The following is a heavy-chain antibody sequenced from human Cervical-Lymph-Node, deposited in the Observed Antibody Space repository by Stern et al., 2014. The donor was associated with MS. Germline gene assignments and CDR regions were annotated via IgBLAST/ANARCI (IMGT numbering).Heavy chain of an antibody. V-gene: IGHV1-18*01. D-gene: IGHD3-3*01. CDR3: ARDSLIRTFGVEEGMDV. J-gene: IGHJ6*02. CDR2: IRADNGDT. CDR1: GYFFTSYG. Sequence: DQLVESGAEVKKPGASVKVSCKASGYFFTSYGISWVRQAPGQGLEWRGWIRADNGDTNYAQNVQGRVTMTTDTSTNTAYMELSSLRSDDTALYYCARDSLIRTFGVEEGMDVWGQGTTVTVSS.